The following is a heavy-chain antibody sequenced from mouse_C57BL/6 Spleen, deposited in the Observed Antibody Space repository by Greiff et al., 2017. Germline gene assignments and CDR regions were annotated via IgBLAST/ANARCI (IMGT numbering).Heavy chain of an antibody. CDR1: GFNIKDYY. D-gene: IGHD2-5*01. Sequence: EVKLQQSGAELVRPGASVKLSCTASGFNIKDYYMHWVKQRPEQGLEWIGRIDPEDGDTEYAPKFQGKATMTADTSSNTAYLQLSSLTSEDTAVYYCTIAYYSKWDYWGQGTSVTVSS. V-gene: IGHV14-1*01. CDR3: TIAYYSKWDY. CDR2: IDPEDGDT. J-gene: IGHJ4*01.